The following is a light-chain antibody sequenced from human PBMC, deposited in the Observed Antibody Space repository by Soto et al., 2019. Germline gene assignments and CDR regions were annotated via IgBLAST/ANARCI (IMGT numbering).Light chain of an antibody. Sequence: EIVMTQSPATLSVSPGERAPLSCRASQTVSSNLAWYQQKPGQAPRLLIYGASTRATGIPARFSGSGSGTELTLTISSLQSEDFAVYYCQQYYDWPITFGQGTRLEIK. J-gene: IGKJ5*01. V-gene: IGKV3-15*01. CDR2: GAS. CDR3: QQYYDWPIT. CDR1: QTVSSN.